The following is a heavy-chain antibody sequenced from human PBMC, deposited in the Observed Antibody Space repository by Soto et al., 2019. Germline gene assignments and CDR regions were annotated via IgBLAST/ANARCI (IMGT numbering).Heavy chain of an antibody. CDR3: ARDSTFSPYYYYGMDV. D-gene: IGHD3-3*02. V-gene: IGHV3-21*01. CDR1: GFTFSSYS. J-gene: IGHJ6*02. CDR2: ISSSSSYI. Sequence: EVQLVESGGGLVKPGGSLRLSCAASGFTFSSYSMNWVLQAPGKGLEWVSSISSSSSYIYYADSVKGRFTISRDNAKNSLYLQMNSLRAEDTAVYYCARDSTFSPYYYYGMDVWGQGTTVTVSS.